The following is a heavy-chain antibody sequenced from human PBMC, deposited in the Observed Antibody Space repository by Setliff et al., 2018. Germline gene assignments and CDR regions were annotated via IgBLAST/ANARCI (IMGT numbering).Heavy chain of an antibody. CDR2: IYAGDSDT. CDR1: GYSFANSW. D-gene: IGHD4-4*01. J-gene: IGHJ4*02. V-gene: IGHV5-51*01. CDR3: ARDSNYEGAYDY. Sequence: PGESLKISCKGSGYSFANSWIAWVRQMPGKGLEWMGVIYAGDSDTGYRPSFQGQVTISVDKSISTAYLQWSSLKASDTAMYYCARDSNYEGAYDYWGQGTLVTVSS.